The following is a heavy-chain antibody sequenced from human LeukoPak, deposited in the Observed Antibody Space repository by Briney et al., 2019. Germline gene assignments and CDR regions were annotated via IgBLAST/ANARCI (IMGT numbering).Heavy chain of an antibody. D-gene: IGHD4-11*01. CDR3: ARDGGGSNYVDYYYYYMDV. J-gene: IGHJ6*03. CDR2: IYTSGST. Sequence: KASEALSLTCTVSGGSISSYHWSWIRQPAGKGLEWTGRIYTSGSTNYNPSLKSRVTMSVDTSKNQFSLKLSSVTAADTAVYYCARDGGGSNYVDYYYYYMDVWGKGTTVTVSS. CDR1: GGSISSYH. V-gene: IGHV4-4*07.